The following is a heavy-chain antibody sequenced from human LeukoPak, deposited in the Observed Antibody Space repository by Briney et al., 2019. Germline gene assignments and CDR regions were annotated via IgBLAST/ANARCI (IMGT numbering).Heavy chain of an antibody. D-gene: IGHD2-15*01. J-gene: IGHJ3*02. CDR1: GFTFSTYA. CDR3: AREADCSGGDCYRGAFDI. Sequence: GRSLRLPCAASGFTFSTYAMHWVRQAPGKGLEWVAVIWYDGSNQYYVDSVRGRFTISRDISKNTLFLQMNSLRAEDTAVYYCAREADCSGGDCYRGAFDIWGQGTMVTVSS. CDR2: IWYDGSNQ. V-gene: IGHV3-33*01.